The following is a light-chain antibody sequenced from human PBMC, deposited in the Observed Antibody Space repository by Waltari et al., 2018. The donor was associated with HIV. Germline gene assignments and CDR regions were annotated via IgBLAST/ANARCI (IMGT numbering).Light chain of an antibody. J-gene: IGKJ2*01. CDR2: KTS. CDR3: QQYNSHSYT. Sequence: DVQMTQSPATLSASVGDRVSITCRASQIIENCLAWYQQKPGQPPELLIYKTSYLQSGVPTRFSGSGSGADFTLTIDGLQPEDFATYYCQQYNSHSYTFGQGTKL. CDR1: QIIENC. V-gene: IGKV1-5*03.